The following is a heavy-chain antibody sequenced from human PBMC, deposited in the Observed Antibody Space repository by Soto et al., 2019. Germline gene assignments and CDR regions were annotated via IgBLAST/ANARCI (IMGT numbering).Heavy chain of an antibody. J-gene: IGHJ4*02. V-gene: IGHV3-23*01. CDR3: ARLSSGWYFDY. CDR2: ISGSGGST. D-gene: IGHD6-19*01. CDR1: GFTFSNYA. Sequence: EVQLLESGGGLVQPGGSLRLSCAAPGFTFSNYAMNWVRQAPGKGLEWVSVISGSGGSTYYADSVKGRFTISRDNSKNTLYLQMNRLRGEDTAVYYCARLSSGWYFDYWGQVTLVTVSS.